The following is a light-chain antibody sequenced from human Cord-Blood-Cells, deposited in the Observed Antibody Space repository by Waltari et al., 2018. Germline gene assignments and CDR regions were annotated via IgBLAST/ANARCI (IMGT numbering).Light chain of an antibody. V-gene: IGLV3-19*01. CDR3: NSRDSSGNHLV. Sequence: SSELTQDPAVYVALGQTVRITGQGDRLRGLYQSRYQQKPGQAPVLVIYGKHNRPSGIPDRFSGSSSGNTASLTITGAQAEDEADYYCNSRDSSGNHLVFGGGTKLTVL. CDR2: GKH. J-gene: IGLJ3*02. CDR1: RLRGLY.